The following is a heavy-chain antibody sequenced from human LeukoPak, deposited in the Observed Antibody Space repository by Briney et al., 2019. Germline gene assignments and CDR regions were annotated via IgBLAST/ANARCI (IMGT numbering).Heavy chain of an antibody. CDR2: IYPGDSDT. J-gene: IGHJ6*03. V-gene: IGHV5-51*01. D-gene: IGHD6-13*01. Sequence: PGGSLKISCKGSGYSFTSYWIGWVRQMPGKGLEWVGIIYPGDSDTRYSPSFQGQVTISADKSISTAHLQWRRLKASATAMYYCATHSSSWYEEIYYYYYKDVWGKGTTVTVSS. CDR3: ATHSSSWYEEIYYYYYKDV. CDR1: GYSFTSYW.